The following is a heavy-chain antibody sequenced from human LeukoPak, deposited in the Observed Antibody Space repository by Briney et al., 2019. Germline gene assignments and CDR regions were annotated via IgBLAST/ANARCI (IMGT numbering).Heavy chain of an antibody. V-gene: IGHV3-48*03. Sequence: PGGSLRLSCAASGFTFSSYEMNWVRQAPGKGLEWVSYISSSGSTIYYADSVKGRFTISRDNAKNSPYLQMNSLRAEDTAVYYCARLTTYHPFDYWGQGTLVTVSS. D-gene: IGHD4-11*01. CDR1: GFTFSSYE. CDR2: ISSSGSTI. J-gene: IGHJ4*02. CDR3: ARLTTYHPFDY.